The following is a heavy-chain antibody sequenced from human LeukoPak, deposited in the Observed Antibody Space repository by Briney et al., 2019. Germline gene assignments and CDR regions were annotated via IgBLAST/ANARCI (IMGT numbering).Heavy chain of an antibody. D-gene: IGHD1-26*01. CDR3: SRDAYSGNYGNYYYYYMDV. CDR1: GFTFSTYN. CDR2: ITSSIRYI. Sequence: GGSLRLSCAASGFTFSTYNMNWVRHAPGKGLEWSSSITSSIRYIYYADSVKGRFTISRDNAKNSMFLQMNSFTPDTTAVYFFSRDAYSGNYGNYYYYYMDVWGKGTTVTISS. J-gene: IGHJ6*03. V-gene: IGHV3-21*06.